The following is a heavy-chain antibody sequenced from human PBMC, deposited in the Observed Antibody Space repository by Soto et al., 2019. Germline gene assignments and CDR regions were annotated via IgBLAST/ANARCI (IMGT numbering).Heavy chain of an antibody. CDR3: ARDHYEGSRKLPLAIGMDV. V-gene: IGHV1-18*04. D-gene: IGHD1-7*01. CDR1: GYTFTSYG. Sequence: ASVKVSCKASGYTFTSYGFSWVRQAPGQGLEWMGWISAYNGNTNYAQNLQGRGTMTTDTSTSTAYMELRSLRSDDTAVYYCARDHYEGSRKLPLAIGMDVWGQGTTVTVSS. CDR2: ISAYNGNT. J-gene: IGHJ6*02.